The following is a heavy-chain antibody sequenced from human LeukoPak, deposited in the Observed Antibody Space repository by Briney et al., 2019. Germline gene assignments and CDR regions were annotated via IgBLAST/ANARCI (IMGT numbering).Heavy chain of an antibody. D-gene: IGHD6-13*01. CDR1: GGSISSYY. V-gene: IGHV4-59*08. CDR3: ARHCSSRWYHSMGGGADY. Sequence: SETLSLTCTVSGGSISSYYWSWIRQPPGKGLEWIGYIYYSGSTNYNPSLKSRVTISVDTSKNQFSLKLSSVTAADTAVNYCARHCSSRWYHSMGGGADYWGQGTLVTVSS. CDR2: IYYSGST. J-gene: IGHJ4*02.